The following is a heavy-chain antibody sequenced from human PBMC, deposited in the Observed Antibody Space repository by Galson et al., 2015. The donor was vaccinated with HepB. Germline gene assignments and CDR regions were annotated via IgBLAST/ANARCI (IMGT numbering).Heavy chain of an antibody. CDR3: TRLDDLSGYSSS. CDR1: GFTFSGSA. J-gene: IGHJ4*02. V-gene: IGHV3-73*01. D-gene: IGHD6-13*01. CDR2: IRSKASNHAT. Sequence: SLRLSCAASGFTFSGSAIHWVRQTSGKGLEWVGRIRSKASNHATAYAASLKGMFTNSRDDSKNTACLNMKSVKTEDTDVYYCTRLDDLSGYSSSWGQGTLVTVSS.